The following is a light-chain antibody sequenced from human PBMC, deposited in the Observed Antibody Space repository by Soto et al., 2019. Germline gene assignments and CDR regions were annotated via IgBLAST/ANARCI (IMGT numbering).Light chain of an antibody. CDR1: SSNIGTNY. CDR2: DND. Sequence: QSVLTQPPSVSAAPGQKVTISCSGSSSNIGTNYVSWYQHLPGTATKLLIYDNDKRPSGIPDRFSGSKSGTSATLGITGLQTGDEADYYCATWQSSLTGGWVFGGGTKLTVL. V-gene: IGLV1-51*01. CDR3: ATWQSSLTGGWV. J-gene: IGLJ3*02.